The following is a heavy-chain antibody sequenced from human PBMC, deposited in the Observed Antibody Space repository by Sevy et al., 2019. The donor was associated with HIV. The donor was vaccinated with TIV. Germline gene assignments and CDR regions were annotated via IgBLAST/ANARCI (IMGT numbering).Heavy chain of an antibody. CDR1: GFTFSTYG. CDR3: AKDHAVTTEWVVFGS. Sequence: GGSLRLSCAASGFTFSTYGMHWVRQAPGKGLEWVAVIWFDGSNTYYADSVKGRFTISRDDSKNTVYLHMRGLRSEDTAVYFCAKDHAVTTEWVVFGSWVLGILVHVSS. J-gene: IGHJ4*02. V-gene: IGHV3-30*02. CDR2: IWFDGSNT. D-gene: IGHD4-17*01.